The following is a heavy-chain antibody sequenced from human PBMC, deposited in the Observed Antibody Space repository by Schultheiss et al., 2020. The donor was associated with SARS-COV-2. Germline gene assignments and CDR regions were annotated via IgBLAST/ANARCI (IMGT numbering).Heavy chain of an antibody. CDR2: FDPEDGET. J-gene: IGHJ4*02. V-gene: IGHV1-24*01. CDR3: ARARTGYDSSGPRPSYFDY. Sequence: APVKVSCKVSGYTLTELSMHWVRQAPGKGLEWMGGFDPEDGETIYAQKFQGRVTMTEDTSTDTAYMELRSLRSDDTAVYYCARARTGYDSSGPRPSYFDYWGQGTLGTVSS. CDR1: GYTLTELS. D-gene: IGHD3-22*01.